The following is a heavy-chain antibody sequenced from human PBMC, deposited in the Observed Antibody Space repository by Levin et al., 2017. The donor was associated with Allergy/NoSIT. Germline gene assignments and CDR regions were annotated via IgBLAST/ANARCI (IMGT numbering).Heavy chain of an antibody. J-gene: IGHJ4*02. V-gene: IGHV4-34*01. CDR3: ARGRGYSYGWGRKIDY. D-gene: IGHD5-18*01. CDR1: GGSFSGYY. Sequence: ASETLSLTCAVYGGSFSGYYWSWIRQPPGKGLEWIGEINHSGSTNYNPSLKSRVTISVDTSKNQFSLKLSSVTAADTAVYYCARGRGYSYGWGRKIDYWGQGTLVTVSS. CDR2: INHSGST.